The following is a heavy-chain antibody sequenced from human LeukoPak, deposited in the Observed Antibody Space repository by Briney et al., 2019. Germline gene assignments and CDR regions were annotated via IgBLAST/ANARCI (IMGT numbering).Heavy chain of an antibody. D-gene: IGHD3-9*01. CDR3: ATSSHFDSPYSGLIFYFHRMDV. J-gene: IGHJ6*02. CDR2: LYYSGSN. V-gene: IGHV4-59*01. CDR1: GVTISCIH. Sequence: PSVTLSFTGSVSGVTISCIHWIWLAQAPGKGLEGIGYLYYSGSNNYNPSLKSRVTVSADTSKNHYCLKLSSVPAADTAVYYCATSSHFDSPYSGLIFYFHRMDVWGQGTPVTVSS.